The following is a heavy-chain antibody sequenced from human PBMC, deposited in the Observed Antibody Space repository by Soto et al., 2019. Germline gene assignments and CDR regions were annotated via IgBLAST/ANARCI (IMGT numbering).Heavy chain of an antibody. CDR2: IYYSGST. Sequence: SETLSLTCTVSGVSISSYYWIWIRQPPGKGLEWIGYIYYSGSTNYNPSLKSRVTISVDTSKNQFSLKLSSVTAADTAVYYCARCIAAAEYYYGMDVWGQGTTVTVSS. D-gene: IGHD6-13*01. J-gene: IGHJ6*02. CDR3: ARCIAAAEYYYGMDV. CDR1: GVSISSYY. V-gene: IGHV4-59*01.